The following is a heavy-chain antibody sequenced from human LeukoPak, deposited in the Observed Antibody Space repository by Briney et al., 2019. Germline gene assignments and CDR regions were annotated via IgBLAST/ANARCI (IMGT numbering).Heavy chain of an antibody. Sequence: ASVTVSCKASGYTFTSYGISWVRQAPGQGLEWLGWISAYNGNIDYAQKLQGRVTLTTDTSTSTAYMEVRSLRSDDPAVYYCASMSGYYPSYYFDYWGQGTLVTVSS. CDR1: GYTFTSYG. CDR2: ISAYNGNI. J-gene: IGHJ4*02. CDR3: ASMSGYYPSYYFDY. V-gene: IGHV1-18*01. D-gene: IGHD3-3*01.